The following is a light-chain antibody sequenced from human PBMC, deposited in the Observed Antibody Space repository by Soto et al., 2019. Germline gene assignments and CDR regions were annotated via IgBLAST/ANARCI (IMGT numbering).Light chain of an antibody. V-gene: IGKV3-20*01. J-gene: IGKJ1*01. CDR1: QSVSSSY. CDR3: KQYGSSRT. Sequence: VLTQSPGTLSVSPGESATLSCRASQSVSSSYLAWYQQKPGQAPRLLIYGASSRATGIQDRLSGSGSGTEFTLTIRRLEPEDFAVYYCKQYGSSRTFGQGTKVDIK. CDR2: GAS.